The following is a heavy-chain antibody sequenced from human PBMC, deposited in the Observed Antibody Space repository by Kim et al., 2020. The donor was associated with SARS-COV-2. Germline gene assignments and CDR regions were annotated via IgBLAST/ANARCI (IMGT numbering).Heavy chain of an antibody. CDR3: ARVTDTAMGGFAI. V-gene: IGHV4-34*01. CDR1: GGSFSGYY. Sequence: SETLSLTCAVYGGSFSGYYWSWIRQPPGKGPEWIGEINHSGSTNYNPSLKSRVTISVDTSKNQFSLKLSSVTAADTAVYYCARVTDTAMGGFAIWGQGT. CDR2: INHSGST. J-gene: IGHJ3*02. D-gene: IGHD5-18*01.